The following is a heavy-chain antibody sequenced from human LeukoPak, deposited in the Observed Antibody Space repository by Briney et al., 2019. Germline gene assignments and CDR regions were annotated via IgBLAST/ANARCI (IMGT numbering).Heavy chain of an antibody. CDR1: GFPFSSHA. CDR2: ISISGDKT. Sequence: GGSLRLSCEVSGFPFSSHAMSWVRQAPGRGLEWVSGISISGDKTYYADSVQGRFIISRDNSKNTVYLQMDSLGVEDTAVYYCANEEVPNDYWGQGTLVTASS. CDR3: ANEEVPNDY. D-gene: IGHD4/OR15-4a*01. V-gene: IGHV3-23*01. J-gene: IGHJ4*02.